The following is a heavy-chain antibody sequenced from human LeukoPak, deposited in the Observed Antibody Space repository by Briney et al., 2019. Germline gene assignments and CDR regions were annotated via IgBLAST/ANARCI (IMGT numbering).Heavy chain of an antibody. V-gene: IGHV4-39*07. CDR2: IYYRGST. CDR3: ARDFQQAPDY. D-gene: IGHD2-2*01. CDR1: GGSISSTIYY. J-gene: IGHJ4*02. Sequence: SSETLSLTCTVSGGSISSTIYYWGWIRQPPGTGLEWIGSIYYRGSTYYNPSLKSRVAISVDTSKNQFSLKLSSVTAADTAVYYCARDFQQAPDYWGQGTLVTVSS.